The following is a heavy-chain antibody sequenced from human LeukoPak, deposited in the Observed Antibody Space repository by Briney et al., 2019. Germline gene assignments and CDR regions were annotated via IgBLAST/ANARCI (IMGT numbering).Heavy chain of an antibody. J-gene: IGHJ5*02. CDR3: ARVWFGELAANWFDP. CDR2: IYHSGST. V-gene: IGHV4-4*02. Sequence: SGTLSLTCAVSGGSISSSNWWSWVRQPPGKGLEWSGEIYHSGSTNYNPSLKSRVTISVDKSKNQFSLKLSSVTAADTAVYYCARVWFGELAANWFDPWGQGTLVTVSS. CDR1: GGSISSSNW. D-gene: IGHD3-10*01.